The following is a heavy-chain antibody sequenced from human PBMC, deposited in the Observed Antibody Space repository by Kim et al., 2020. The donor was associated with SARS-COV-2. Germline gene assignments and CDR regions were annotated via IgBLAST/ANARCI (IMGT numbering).Heavy chain of an antibody. CDR3: ARDPLTYYYDSSGYYYEYYFDY. Sequence: VGSLRLSCAASGFTFSSYWMSWVRQAPGKGLEWVANIKQDGSEKYYVDSVKGRFTISRDNAKNSLYLQMNSLRAEDTAVYYCARDPLTYYYDSSGYYYEYYFDYWGQGTLVTVSS. D-gene: IGHD3-22*01. CDR2: IKQDGSEK. V-gene: IGHV3-7*01. J-gene: IGHJ4*02. CDR1: GFTFSSYW.